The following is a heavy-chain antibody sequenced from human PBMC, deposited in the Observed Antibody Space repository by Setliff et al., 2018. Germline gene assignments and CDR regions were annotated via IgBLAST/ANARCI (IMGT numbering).Heavy chain of an antibody. Sequence: GSLRLSCVASGLPFSNSNMNWVRQAPGEGLEWVSSISSISNYIYYADSVKGRFTISRDNSKNTLYLQMNSLRPEDTAVYYCARTCSGSGCYAGLESWGQGTPVTVSS. V-gene: IGHV3-21*01. J-gene: IGHJ4*02. CDR3: ARTCSGSGCYAGLES. CDR2: ISSISNYI. D-gene: IGHD2-15*01. CDR1: GLPFSNSN.